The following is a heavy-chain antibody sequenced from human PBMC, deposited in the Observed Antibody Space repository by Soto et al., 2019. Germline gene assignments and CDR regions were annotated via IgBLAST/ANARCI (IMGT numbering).Heavy chain of an antibody. CDR3: ARDGPNWNYGYYYGMDV. J-gene: IGHJ6*02. D-gene: IGHD1-7*01. CDR1: GFTFSSYS. V-gene: IGHV3-48*02. CDR2: ISSSSSTI. Sequence: EVQLVESGGGLVQPGGSLRLSCAASGFTFSSYSMNWVRQAPGKGLEWVSYISSSSSTIYYADSVKGRFTISRDNAKHSLYLQMNSLRDEDTAVYYCARDGPNWNYGYYYGMDVWGQGTTVTVSS.